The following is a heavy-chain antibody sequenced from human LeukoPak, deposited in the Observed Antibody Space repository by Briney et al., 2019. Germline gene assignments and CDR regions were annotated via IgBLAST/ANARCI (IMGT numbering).Heavy chain of an antibody. J-gene: IGHJ4*02. CDR1: GFTFNSYA. V-gene: IGHV3-23*01. CDR3: AESPMTRVTTGGFDF. Sequence: PGGSLRLSCAASGFTFNSYAMSCVRQAPGKGLEWVSSISSSGGSTYYVDSVKGRFTISRDNSKNTLYLQMNSLRAEDTAVYYCAESPMTRVTTGGFDFWGQGTLVTVSS. D-gene: IGHD4-17*01. CDR2: ISSSGGST.